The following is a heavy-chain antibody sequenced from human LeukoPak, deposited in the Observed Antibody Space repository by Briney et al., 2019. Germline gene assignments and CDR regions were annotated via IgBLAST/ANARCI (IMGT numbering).Heavy chain of an antibody. D-gene: IGHD6-19*01. CDR2: INHSGST. CDR1: GGSFSGYY. J-gene: IGHJ2*01. V-gene: IGHV4-34*01. CDR3: ARGRRGSGWLGL. Sequence: PSETLSLTCAVYGGSFSGYYWSWIRQPPGKGLEWIGEINHSGSTNYNPSLKSRVTISLDTSKNQSSLTLSSVTAADPALYYCARGRRGSGWLGLWGRGTLVTVSS.